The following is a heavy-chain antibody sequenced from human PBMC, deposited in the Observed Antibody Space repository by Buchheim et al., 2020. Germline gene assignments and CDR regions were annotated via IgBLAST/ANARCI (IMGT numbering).Heavy chain of an antibody. J-gene: IGHJ6*02. V-gene: IGHV3-30*18. Sequence: VQVVESGGGVVQPGGSLRLSCGASGFAFKNYGMHWVRQAPGKGLEWVAVISYDGNKEFYGDSVKGRFTISRDNSKNTLYLQMNSLRAEDTAVYYCAKAYYYGGGDYYSQLGYFFGMDVWGPGTT. D-gene: IGHD3-10*01. CDR3: AKAYYYGGGDYYSQLGYFFGMDV. CDR2: ISYDGNKE. CDR1: GFAFKNYG.